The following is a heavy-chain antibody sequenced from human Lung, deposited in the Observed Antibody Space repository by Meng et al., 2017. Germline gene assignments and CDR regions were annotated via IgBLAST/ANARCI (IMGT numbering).Heavy chain of an antibody. CDR2: INHSGST. CDR1: GGSFSDYY. Sequence: QLLTCAACLLTPSETLSLTWVVSGGSFSDYYWSWIRQPPGKGLEWIGEINHSGSTNYNPSLESRATISVDTSQNNLSLKLSSVTAADSAVYYCARGPTTMAHDFDYWGQGTLVTVSS. V-gene: IGHV4-34*01. J-gene: IGHJ4*02. CDR3: ARGPTTMAHDFDY. D-gene: IGHD4-11*01.